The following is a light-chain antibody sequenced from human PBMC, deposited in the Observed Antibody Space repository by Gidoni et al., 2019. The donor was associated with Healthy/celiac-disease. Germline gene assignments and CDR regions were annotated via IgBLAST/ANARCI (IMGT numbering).Light chain of an antibody. CDR1: SSDVGGYNY. V-gene: IGLV2-11*01. CDR3: CSYAGSAV. J-gene: IGLJ2*01. Sequence: QSPLTQPRSVSGSPGQSVTISCTGTSSDVGGYNYVSWYQQHPGKAPKPMIYDVSKRPSGVPDRVSGSKSGNTASLTISGLQAEDEADYYCCSYAGSAVFGGGTKLTVL. CDR2: DVS.